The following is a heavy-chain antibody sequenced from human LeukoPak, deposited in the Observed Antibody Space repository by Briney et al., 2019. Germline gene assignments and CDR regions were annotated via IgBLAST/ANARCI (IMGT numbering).Heavy chain of an antibody. CDR2: INHSGST. D-gene: IGHD2-2*01. Sequence: SETLSLTCAVYGGSFSGYYWSWIRQPPGKGLEWIGEINHSGSTNYNPSLKSRVTISVDTSKNQFSLKLSSVTAADTAVYYCAVHCSSTSCYLDYWGQGTLVTVSS. CDR3: AVHCSSTSCYLDY. J-gene: IGHJ4*02. V-gene: IGHV4-34*01. CDR1: GGSFSGYY.